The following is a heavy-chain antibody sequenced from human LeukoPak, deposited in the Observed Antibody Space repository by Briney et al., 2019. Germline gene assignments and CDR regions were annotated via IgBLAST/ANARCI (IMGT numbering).Heavy chain of an antibody. V-gene: IGHV5-51*01. Sequence: GESLKISCKGSGYSFTSYWIGWVRQMPGKGLEWMGIIYPGDSDTRYSPSFQGQVTISADKSISTAYLQWSSLKASDTAMYYCARGDTYYDILTGPTQYFFDYWGQGTLVTVSS. D-gene: IGHD3-9*01. CDR2: IYPGDSDT. CDR1: GYSFTSYW. CDR3: ARGDTYYDILTGPTQYFFDY. J-gene: IGHJ4*02.